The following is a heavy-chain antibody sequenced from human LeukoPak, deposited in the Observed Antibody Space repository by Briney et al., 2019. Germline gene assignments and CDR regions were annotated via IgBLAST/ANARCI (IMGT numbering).Heavy chain of an antibody. D-gene: IGHD3-3*01. CDR3: ARAGDITIFGVVIIPFDY. J-gene: IGHJ4*02. CDR1: GFTFSSYS. Sequence: PGGSLRLSCAASGFTFSSYSMNWVRQAPGKGLEWVSYISSSSSTIYYADSVKGRFTISRDNAKNSLYLQMNSLRAEDTAVYYCARAGDITIFGVVIIPFDYWGQGTLVTVSS. CDR2: ISSSSSTI. V-gene: IGHV3-48*01.